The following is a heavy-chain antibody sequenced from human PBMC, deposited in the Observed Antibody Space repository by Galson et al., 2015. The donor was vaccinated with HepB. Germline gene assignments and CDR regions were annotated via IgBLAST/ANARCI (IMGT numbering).Heavy chain of an antibody. CDR2: IKSKTDGGTT. Sequence: SLRLSCAASGFTFLNAWMSWVRQAPGKGLEWVGRIKSKTDGGTTDYAAPVKGRFTISRDDSKNTLYLQMNSLKTEDTAVYYCTTGNRGASGYYGSGADYWGQGTLVTVSS. V-gene: IGHV3-15*01. J-gene: IGHJ4*02. D-gene: IGHD3-10*01. CDR3: TTGNRGASGYYGSGADY. CDR1: GFTFLNAW.